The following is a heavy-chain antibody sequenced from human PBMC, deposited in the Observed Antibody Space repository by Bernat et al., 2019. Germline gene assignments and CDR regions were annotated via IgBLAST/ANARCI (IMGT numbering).Heavy chain of an antibody. CDR1: GFTFSDYY. V-gene: IGHV3-11*05. Sequence: QVQLVESGGGLVKPGGSLRLSCAASGFTFSDYYMSWIRQAPGKGLEWVSYISSSSSYTNYADSVKGRFTISRDNAKNSLYLQMNSLRAEDTAVYYCASERGPIVVVPGSPRLRYFDYWGQGTLVTVSS. CDR2: ISSSSSYT. CDR3: ASERGPIVVVPGSPRLRYFDY. D-gene: IGHD2-2*01. J-gene: IGHJ4*02.